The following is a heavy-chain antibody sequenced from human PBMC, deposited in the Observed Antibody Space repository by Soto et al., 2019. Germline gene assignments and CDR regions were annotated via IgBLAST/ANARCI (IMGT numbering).Heavy chain of an antibody. CDR2: ISYDGSNK. V-gene: IGHV3-30-3*01. J-gene: IGHJ6*02. CDR3: ARDQSRYWSGYSFGDYYYGMDV. D-gene: IGHD3-3*01. Sequence: GGSLRLSCAASGFTFSSYAMHWVRQAPGKGLEWVAVISYDGSNKYYADSVKGRFTISRDNSKNTLYLQMNSLRAEDTAVYYCARDQSRYWSGYSFGDYYYGMDVWGQGTTVTVSS. CDR1: GFTFSSYA.